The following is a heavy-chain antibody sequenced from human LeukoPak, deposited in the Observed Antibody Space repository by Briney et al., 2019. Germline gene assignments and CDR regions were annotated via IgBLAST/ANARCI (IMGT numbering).Heavy chain of an antibody. CDR3: VKDRVVAAAFGCFQY. J-gene: IGHJ1*01. Sequence: GGSLRLSCAASGLTFRSYGMSWVRQAPGKGLEWVSGISGSGDSTYYADSVRGRFTISRDNSKNKVYLQMNSLRAEDTAVYYCVKDRVVAAAFGCFQYWGQGTLVTVSS. CDR2: ISGSGDST. CDR1: GLTFRSYG. V-gene: IGHV3-23*01. D-gene: IGHD6-13*01.